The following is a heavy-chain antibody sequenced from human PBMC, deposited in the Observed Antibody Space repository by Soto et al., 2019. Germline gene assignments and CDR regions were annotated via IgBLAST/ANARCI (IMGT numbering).Heavy chain of an antibody. Sequence: SCEARGERLETCAIYSARHETKQRPEWMGWISAYNGQTDYAQNFQGRVTMATDTSTNTAYMELRNLRSDDTAVYYCARDPHEFWNSYVLDLWGTGTLVT. V-gene: IGHV1-18*01. CDR3: ARDPHEFWNSYVLDL. J-gene: IGHJ5*02. D-gene: IGHD3-3*01. CDR2: ISAYNGQT. CDR1: GERLETCA.